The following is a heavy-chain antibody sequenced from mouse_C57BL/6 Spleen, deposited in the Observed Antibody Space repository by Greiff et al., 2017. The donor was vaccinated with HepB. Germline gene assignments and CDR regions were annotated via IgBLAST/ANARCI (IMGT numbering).Heavy chain of an antibody. V-gene: IGHV1-26*01. CDR3: ALYGYDENYYAMDD. CDR1: GYTFTDYY. J-gene: IGHJ4*01. Sequence: VQLQQSGPELVKPGASVKISCKASGYTFTDYYMNWVKQSHGKSLEWIGDINPNNGGTSYNQKFKGKATLTVDKSSSTAYMQLSSLTSEDSAVYYCALYGYDENYYAMDDWGQGTSVTVSS. CDR2: INPNNGGT. D-gene: IGHD2-2*01.